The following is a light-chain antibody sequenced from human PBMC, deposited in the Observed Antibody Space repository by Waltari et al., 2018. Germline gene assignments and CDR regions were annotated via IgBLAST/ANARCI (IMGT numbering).Light chain of an antibody. J-gene: IGLJ1*01. Sequence: QSALTQPASVSGSPGQSTTISCTGTSSDVGTYNPVSWYQQHPGKAPKLIISEVTDRPSGVSNRFSGSRSGNTASLTISGLQAEDEADYYCSSYTSGTTLYVFGTGTKVTVL. CDR3: SSYTSGTTLYV. CDR1: SSDVGTYNP. CDR2: EVT. V-gene: IGLV2-14*01.